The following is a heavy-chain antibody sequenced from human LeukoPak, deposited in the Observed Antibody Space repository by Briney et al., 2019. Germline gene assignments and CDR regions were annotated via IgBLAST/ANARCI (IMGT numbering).Heavy chain of an antibody. CDR1: GFTFSSYG. CDR3: AELGITMIGGV. V-gene: IGHV3-48*01. D-gene: IGHD3-10*02. CDR2: ISLSSSSI. J-gene: IGHJ6*04. Sequence: GGSLRLSCAASGFTFSSYGMHWVRQAPGKGLEWISYISLSSSSIYYADSVKGRFTISRDNAKNSLYLQMNSLRAEDTAVYYCAELGITMIGGVWGKGTTVTISS.